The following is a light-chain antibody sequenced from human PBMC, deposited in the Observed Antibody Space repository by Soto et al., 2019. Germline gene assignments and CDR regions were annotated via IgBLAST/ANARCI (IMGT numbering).Light chain of an antibody. J-gene: IGKJ5*01. V-gene: IGKV1-39*01. CDR3: QQSYSNRIT. CDR2: AAS. CDR1: QSIRSY. Sequence: DIQMTQSPSSLSASVGDRVTITCRASQSIRSYLNWYQQKPGKAPNLLIYAASSLQSGVPSRYSGSGSGPDFTLTIRSLQPEDFATYYCQQSYSNRITFGHGTRQEI.